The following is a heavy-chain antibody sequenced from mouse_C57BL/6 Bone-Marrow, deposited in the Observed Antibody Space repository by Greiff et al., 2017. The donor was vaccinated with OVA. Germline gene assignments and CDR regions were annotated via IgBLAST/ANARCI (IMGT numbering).Heavy chain of an antibody. CDR1: GYAFTNYL. D-gene: IGHD1-1*01. Sequence: VQLQQSGAELVRPGTSVKVSCKASGYAFTNYLIEWVKQRPGQGLEWIGVINPGSGGTNYNEKFKGKATLTADKSSSTAYMQLSSLTSEDSAVYFCARLGPYYYGSSLYAMDYWGQGTSVTVSS. CDR2: INPGSGGT. J-gene: IGHJ4*01. CDR3: ARLGPYYYGSSLYAMDY. V-gene: IGHV1-54*01.